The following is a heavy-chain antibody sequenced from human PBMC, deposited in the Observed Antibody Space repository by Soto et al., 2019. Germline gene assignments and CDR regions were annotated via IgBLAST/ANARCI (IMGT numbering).Heavy chain of an antibody. J-gene: IGHJ4*02. CDR2: VIPSFSIV. CDR3: ARVGDYDFWRTPKGFDY. CDR1: GGTFSNYA. D-gene: IGHD3-3*01. V-gene: IGHV1-69*10. Sequence: SVKVSCKASGGTFSNYAVAWVRLAPGQGLEWMGGVIPSFSIVKYPQKFQGRVSITADTSTNTAYMELNSLRSDDTAVYYCARVGDYDFWRTPKGFDYWGQGTLVTVSS.